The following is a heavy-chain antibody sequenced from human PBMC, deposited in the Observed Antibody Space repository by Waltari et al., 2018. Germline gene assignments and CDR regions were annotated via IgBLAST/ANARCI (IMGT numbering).Heavy chain of an antibody. Sequence: QVQVLQSGAEVKKPGASVKISCQVSGYHFTNFAVHWVRLAHGQKFEWLGWVNVGVGSTKTSQKFNDRLTFTKDTSATTVYMELRGLTSQDTAVYYCATRHLLQGLVETAYWGQGTQVNVST. J-gene: IGHJ4*02. V-gene: IGHV1-3*01. CDR2: VNVGVGST. D-gene: IGHD1-26*01. CDR3: ATRHLLQGLVETAY. CDR1: GYHFTNFA.